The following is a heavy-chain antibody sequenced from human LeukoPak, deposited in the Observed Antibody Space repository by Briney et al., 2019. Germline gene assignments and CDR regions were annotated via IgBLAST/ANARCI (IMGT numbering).Heavy chain of an antibody. Sequence: GASVKVSCKASGYTFTGFYIHWVRQAPGQGLEWMGWISAYNGNTNYAQKLQGRVTMTTDTSTSTAYMELRSLRSDDTAVYYCARDDGGHIVVVTAYHDAFDIWGQGTMVTVSS. CDR1: GYTFTGFY. D-gene: IGHD2-21*02. CDR2: ISAYNGNT. V-gene: IGHV1-18*04. CDR3: ARDDGGHIVVVTAYHDAFDI. J-gene: IGHJ3*02.